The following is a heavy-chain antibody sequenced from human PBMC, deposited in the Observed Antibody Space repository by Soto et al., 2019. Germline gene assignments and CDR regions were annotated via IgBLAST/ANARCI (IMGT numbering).Heavy chain of an antibody. Sequence: GASVKVSCKASGYTFTGYYTHWVRQAPGQGLEWMGWINPNSGGTNYAQKFQGRVTMTRDTSISTAYMELSGLTSDDTAEYYCAKGGAIVAAGTRVYLYNAMDVWGQGTTVTVSS. CDR3: AKGGAIVAAGTRVYLYNAMDV. CDR2: INPNSGGT. V-gene: IGHV1-2*02. J-gene: IGHJ6*02. D-gene: IGHD1-26*01. CDR1: GYTFTGYY.